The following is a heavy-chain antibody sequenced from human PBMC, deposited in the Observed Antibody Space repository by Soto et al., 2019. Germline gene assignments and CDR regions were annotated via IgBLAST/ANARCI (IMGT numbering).Heavy chain of an antibody. CDR1: GGSISSGGYY. Sequence: SETLSLTCTVSGGSISSGGYYWSWIRQHPGKGLEWIGYIYYSGSTYYNPSLKSRVTISVDTSKNQFSLKLSSVTAADTAVYYCARSPGGNSPFDYWGQGTLVTVSS. J-gene: IGHJ4*02. D-gene: IGHD2-21*02. CDR2: IYYSGST. V-gene: IGHV4-31*03. CDR3: ARSPGGNSPFDY.